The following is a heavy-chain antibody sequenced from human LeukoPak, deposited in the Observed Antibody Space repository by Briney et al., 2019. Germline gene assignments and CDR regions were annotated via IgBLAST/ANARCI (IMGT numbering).Heavy chain of an antibody. Sequence: PGGSLRLFCAASGFTFSSYGMHWVRQAPGKGLEWVAFIRYDGSNKYYADSVKGRFAISRDNTKNSLYLQMNSLRAEDTAVYYCARVPPPDYGDYVSLPRLSYYFDYWGQGTLVTVSS. D-gene: IGHD4-17*01. CDR2: IRYDGSNK. CDR1: GFTFSSYG. J-gene: IGHJ4*02. V-gene: IGHV3-30*02. CDR3: ARVPPPDYGDYVSLPRLSYYFDY.